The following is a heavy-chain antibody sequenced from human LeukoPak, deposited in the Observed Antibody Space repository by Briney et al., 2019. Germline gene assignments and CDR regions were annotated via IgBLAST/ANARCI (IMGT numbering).Heavy chain of an antibody. CDR1: GFIFSNAW. V-gene: IGHV3-15*01. CDR2: IKSRGAGGTT. CDR3: ATDVPESSGYPFDH. Sequence: KPGGSLRLSCAASGFIFSNAWMSWVRQAPAKGLEWVAHIKSRGAGGTTEYATPVKGRFTISRDDSENTLSLQMNGLKSEDTAVYYCATDVPESSGYPFDHWGQGTLVTVSS. D-gene: IGHD3-22*01. J-gene: IGHJ4*02.